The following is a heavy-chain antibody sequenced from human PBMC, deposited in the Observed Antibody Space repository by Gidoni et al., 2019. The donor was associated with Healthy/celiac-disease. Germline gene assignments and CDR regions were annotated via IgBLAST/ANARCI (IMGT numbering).Heavy chain of an antibody. CDR2: IYYSGST. CDR3: ARGTNTGTYYYYYYGMDV. J-gene: IGHJ6*02. V-gene: IGHV4-31*03. CDR1: GGSLSRGGYY. D-gene: IGHD1-1*01. Sequence: QVQLQESGPGLVKPSQTLSLTCTVSGGSLSRGGYYWSWIRPHPGKGLEWIGYIYYSGSTYYNPSLKSRVTISVDTSKNQFSLKLSSVTAADTAVYYCARGTNTGTYYYYYYGMDVWGQGTTVTVSS.